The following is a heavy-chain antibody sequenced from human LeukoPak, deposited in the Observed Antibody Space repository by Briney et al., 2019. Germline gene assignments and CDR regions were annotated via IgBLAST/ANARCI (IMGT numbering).Heavy chain of an antibody. J-gene: IGHJ4*02. V-gene: IGHV4-59*08. CDR3: ARYSSWPNYFDY. CDR1: GGSISSYY. Sequence: SETLSLTCTVSGGSISSYYWSWIRQPPGKGLEWIGYIYYSGSTNYNPSLKSRVTISVDTSKNQFSLKLSSVTAADTAVYYCARYSSWPNYFDYWGQGTLVTVSS. CDR2: IYYSGST. D-gene: IGHD6-13*01.